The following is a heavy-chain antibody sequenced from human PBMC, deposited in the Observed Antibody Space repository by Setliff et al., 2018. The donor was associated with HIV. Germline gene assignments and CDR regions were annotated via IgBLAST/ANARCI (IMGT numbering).Heavy chain of an antibody. D-gene: IGHD3-3*01. Sequence: GASVKVSCKASGHTFTSYYMHWVRQAPGQGLEWMGIINPSGGSTSYAQKFQGRVTMTRDTSTSTVYMELSSLRPEDTAVYYCATSTSRFFWNGFYQGGFGSRNSHSFENWGQGTLVTVSS. CDR3: ATSTSRFFWNGFYQGGFGSRNSHSFEN. CDR1: GHTFTSYY. V-gene: IGHV1-46*03. J-gene: IGHJ4*02. CDR2: INPSGGST.